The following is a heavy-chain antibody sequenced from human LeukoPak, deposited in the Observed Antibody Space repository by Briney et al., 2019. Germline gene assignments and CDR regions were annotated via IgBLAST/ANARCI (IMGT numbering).Heavy chain of an antibody. V-gene: IGHV3-43*02. CDR3: ARVGLYGSGDLDY. CDR1: GFTFDDYA. Sequence: HAGGSLRLSCAASGFTFDDYAMHWVRQAPGKGLEWVSLISGDGGSTYYADSVKGRFTISRDNPKNSLYLQMNSLRAEDTAVYYCARVGLYGSGDLDYWGQGILVTVSS. J-gene: IGHJ4*02. CDR2: ISGDGGST. D-gene: IGHD3-10*01.